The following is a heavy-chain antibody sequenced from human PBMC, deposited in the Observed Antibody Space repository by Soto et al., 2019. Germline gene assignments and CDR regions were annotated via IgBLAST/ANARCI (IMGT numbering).Heavy chain of an antibody. D-gene: IGHD3-10*01. Sequence: SVKVSCKASGGTFSSYAISWVRQAPGQGLEWMGGTIPIFGTANYAQKFQGRVTITADKSTSTAYMELSSLRSEDTAVYYCARPSMVRGVIGWFDPWGQGTLVTVSS. CDR1: GGTFSSYA. CDR2: TIPIFGTA. CDR3: ARPSMVRGVIGWFDP. J-gene: IGHJ5*02. V-gene: IGHV1-69*06.